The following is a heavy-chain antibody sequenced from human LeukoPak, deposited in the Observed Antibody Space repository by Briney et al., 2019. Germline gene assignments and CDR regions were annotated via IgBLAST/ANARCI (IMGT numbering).Heavy chain of an antibody. V-gene: IGHV3-30*04. J-gene: IGHJ4*02. D-gene: IGHD1-26*01. Sequence: GGSLRLSCAASGFTFSSYAMHWVRQAPGKGLEWVAVISYDGSNKYYADSVKGRFTISRDNSKNTLYLQMNSLRGEDTAVYYCARDGGSYSLDYWGQGTLVTDSS. CDR1: GFTFSSYA. CDR3: ARDGGSYSLDY. CDR2: ISYDGSNK.